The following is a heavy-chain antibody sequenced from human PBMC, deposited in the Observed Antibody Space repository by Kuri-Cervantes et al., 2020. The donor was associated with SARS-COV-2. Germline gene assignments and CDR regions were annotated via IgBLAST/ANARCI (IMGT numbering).Heavy chain of an antibody. J-gene: IGHJ4*02. V-gene: IGHV3-30*01. CDR1: GFTFSSYA. CDR3: VKGVVVVIKYYFDY. CDR2: ISYDGSNK. D-gene: IGHD3-22*01. Sequence: GESLKISCAASGFTFSSYAMHWVRQAPGKGLEWVAVISYDGSNKYYADSVKGRFTISRDNSKNTLYLQMNSLRAGDTAVYYCVKGVVVVIKYYFDYWGQGTLVTVSS.